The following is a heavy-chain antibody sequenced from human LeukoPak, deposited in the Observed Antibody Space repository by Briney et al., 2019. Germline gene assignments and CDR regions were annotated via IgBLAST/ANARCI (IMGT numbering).Heavy chain of an antibody. Sequence: GGSLRLSCAASGFTFGRYPIHWVRQAPGKGLEWVAVISYDGNDKHYADSVKGRFTISRDNSKNTLYLQMNSLRAEDTAVYYCAKPRDGYNWDYFDYWGQGTLVTVSS. V-gene: IGHV3-30-3*02. D-gene: IGHD5-24*01. CDR3: AKPRDGYNWDYFDY. CDR1: GFTFGRYP. CDR2: ISYDGNDK. J-gene: IGHJ4*02.